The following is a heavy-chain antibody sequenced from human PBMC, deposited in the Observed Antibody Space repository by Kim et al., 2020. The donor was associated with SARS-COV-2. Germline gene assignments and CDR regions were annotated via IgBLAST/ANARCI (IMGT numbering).Heavy chain of an antibody. Sequence: KFQDRVTMTRDTSTNTAYMELRSLRSDDTSVYYCARDRVYFYGSNYIDYWGQGTLVTVSS. V-gene: IGHV1-18*01. CDR3: ARDRVYFYGSNYIDY. D-gene: IGHD3-10*01. J-gene: IGHJ4*02.